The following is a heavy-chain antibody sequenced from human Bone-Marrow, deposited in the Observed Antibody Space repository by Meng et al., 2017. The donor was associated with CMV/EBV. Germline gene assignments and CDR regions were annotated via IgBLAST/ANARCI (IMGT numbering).Heavy chain of an antibody. CDR2: ISSSSSYI. D-gene: IGHD5-12*01. CDR3: ARVGSGYDFFDY. V-gene: IGHV3-21*01. Sequence: GGSLRLSCAASGFTFSSYSMNWVRQAPGKGLEWVSSISSSSSYIYYADSVKGRFTISRDNAKNSLYLQMNSLRAEDTAVYYCARVGSGYDFFDYWGQGTLVTVSS. CDR1: GFTFSSYS. J-gene: IGHJ4*02.